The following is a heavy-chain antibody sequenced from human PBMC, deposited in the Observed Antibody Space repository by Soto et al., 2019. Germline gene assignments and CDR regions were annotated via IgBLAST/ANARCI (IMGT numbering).Heavy chain of an antibody. CDR1: GFTFTSSA. CDR3: AAEHSSGYYYFGDYFDY. Sequence: GASVKVSCKASGFTFTSSAVQWVRQARGQRLGWIGWIVVGSGNTNYAQKFQERVTITRDMSTSTAYMELSSLRSEDTAVYYCAAEHSSGYYYFGDYFDYWGQGTLVTVSS. D-gene: IGHD3-22*01. CDR2: IVVGSGNT. V-gene: IGHV1-58*01. J-gene: IGHJ4*02.